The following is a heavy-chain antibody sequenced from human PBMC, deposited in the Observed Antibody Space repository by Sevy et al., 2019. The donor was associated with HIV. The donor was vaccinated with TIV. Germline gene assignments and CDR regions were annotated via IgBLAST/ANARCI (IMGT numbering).Heavy chain of an antibody. D-gene: IGHD3-22*01. CDR1: GFSFSIYW. V-gene: IGHV3-7*01. J-gene: IGHJ5*01. CDR2: TKEDGSER. CDR3: VRDSDKDDSGYSDWFDS. Sequence: GGSLRLSCAASGFSFSIYWMSWVRRAPGKGLEWVASTKEDGSERKYVDSVKGRFIISRDNAKNALYLQMNSLRAEDTTVYYCVRDSDKDDSGYSDWFDSWGQGTLVTVSS.